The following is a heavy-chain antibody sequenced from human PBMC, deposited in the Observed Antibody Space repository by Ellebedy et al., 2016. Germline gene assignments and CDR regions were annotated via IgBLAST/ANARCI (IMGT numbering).Heavy chain of an antibody. CDR1: GGSFSGYY. Sequence: SETLSLTXAVYGGSFSGYYWSWIRQPPGKGLEWIGEINHSGSTNYNPSLKSRVTISVDTSKNQFSLKLSSVTAADTAVYYCARTRWKLHKPTSFVGMDVWGKGTTVTVSS. J-gene: IGHJ6*04. V-gene: IGHV4-34*01. D-gene: IGHD1-1*01. CDR3: ARTRWKLHKPTSFVGMDV. CDR2: INHSGST.